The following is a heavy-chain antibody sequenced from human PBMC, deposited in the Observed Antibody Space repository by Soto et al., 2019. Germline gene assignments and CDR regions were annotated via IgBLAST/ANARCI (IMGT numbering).Heavy chain of an antibody. D-gene: IGHD2-2*01. CDR2: TYYRSKWYN. CDR3: AREQLLMYYGMDV. CDR1: GDSVSSNSAA. Sequence: SQTLSLTCAISGDSVSSNSAAWNWIRQSPSRGLEWLGRTYYRSKWYNDYAVSVKSRITIKPETSNSQFSLQLNSVTPEDTAVYYCAREQLLMYYGMDVWGQGTTVTVSS. J-gene: IGHJ6*02. V-gene: IGHV6-1*01.